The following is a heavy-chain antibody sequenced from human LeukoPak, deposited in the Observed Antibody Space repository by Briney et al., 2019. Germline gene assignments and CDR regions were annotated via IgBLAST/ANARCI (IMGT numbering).Heavy chain of an antibody. CDR2: ISYDGSNK. Sequence: GGSLRLSCAASRFTFSSYAMHWVRQAPGKGLEWVAVISYDGSNKYYADSVKGRFTISRDNSKNTLYLQMNSLRAEDTAVYYCARDFWFGELRYYFDYWGQGTLVTVSS. V-gene: IGHV3-30-3*01. CDR1: RFTFSSYA. J-gene: IGHJ4*02. D-gene: IGHD3-10*01. CDR3: ARDFWFGELRYYFDY.